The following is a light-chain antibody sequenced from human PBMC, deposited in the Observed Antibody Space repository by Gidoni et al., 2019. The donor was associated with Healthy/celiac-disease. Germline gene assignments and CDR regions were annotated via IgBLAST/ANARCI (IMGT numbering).Light chain of an antibody. V-gene: IGKV3-20*01. CDR3: QQYGSSPYS. CDR2: GAS. Sequence: EIVFTQSPVTLSWSPGESATLSCRASQSVSSSYLAWYQQKPGQAPRLLIYGASSRATGIPDRFSGSGSGTDFTLTISRLEPEDFAVYYCQQYGSSPYSFXQXTKLEIK. CDR1: QSVSSSY. J-gene: IGKJ2*03.